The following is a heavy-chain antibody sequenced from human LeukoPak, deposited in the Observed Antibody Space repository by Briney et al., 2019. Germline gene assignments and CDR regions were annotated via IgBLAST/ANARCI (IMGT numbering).Heavy chain of an antibody. Sequence: PGGSLRLSCAAYGFTFSSYSMNWVRQAPGKGLEWVSSISSTSRSSYIFYAESVRGRFTISRDNTKNSLFLQMNSLRAEDTAVYYCATPPTVRSDYWGQGTLVTVSS. J-gene: IGHJ4*02. CDR1: GFTFSSYS. V-gene: IGHV3-21*04. CDR2: ISSTSRSSYI. CDR3: ATPPTVRSDY. D-gene: IGHD4-17*01.